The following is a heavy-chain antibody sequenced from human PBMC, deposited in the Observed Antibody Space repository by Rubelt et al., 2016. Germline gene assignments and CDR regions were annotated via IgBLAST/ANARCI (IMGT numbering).Heavy chain of an antibody. Sequence: QVQLQQWGAGLSKPSETLSLTCAVYGGSFSGYYWSWIRQPPGKGLEWIGEINHSGSTNYNPSLKVRVTIAVDTSKNQFSLKLSSVTAADTAVYYCARDGYCSSTSCYIDYWGQGTLVTVSS. CDR2: INHSGST. V-gene: IGHV4-34*01. CDR1: GGSFSGYY. D-gene: IGHD2-2*02. J-gene: IGHJ4*02. CDR3: ARDGYCSSTSCYIDY.